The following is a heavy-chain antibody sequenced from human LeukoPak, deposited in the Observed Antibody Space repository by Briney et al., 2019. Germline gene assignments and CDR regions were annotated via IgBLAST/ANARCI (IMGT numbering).Heavy chain of an antibody. J-gene: IGHJ4*02. CDR2: INPNSGDT. V-gene: IGHV1-2*06. D-gene: IGHD2-2*01. CDR1: GYTFTGYH. Sequence: VASVKVSCEASGYTFTGYHMHWVRQAPGQGLEWMGRINPNSGDTNYAQKFQGRVTMTRDTSISTAYVELSRLRSDDTAVYYCARDYCSSTSCLFDYWGQGTLVTVSS. CDR3: ARDYCSSTSCLFDY.